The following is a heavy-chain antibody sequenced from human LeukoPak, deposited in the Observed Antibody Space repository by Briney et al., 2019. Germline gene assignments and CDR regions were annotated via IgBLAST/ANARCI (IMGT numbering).Heavy chain of an antibody. D-gene: IGHD5-18*01. CDR2: IYYSGST. V-gene: IGHV4-39*07. CDR1: GGSISSSSYY. Sequence: PSETLSLTCTVSGGSISSSSYYWGWIRQPPGKGLEWIGSIYYSGSTYYNPSLKSRVTISVDTSKNQFSLKLSSVTAADTAVYYCARDRGGYSYADFDYWGQGTLVTVSS. J-gene: IGHJ4*02. CDR3: ARDRGGYSYADFDY.